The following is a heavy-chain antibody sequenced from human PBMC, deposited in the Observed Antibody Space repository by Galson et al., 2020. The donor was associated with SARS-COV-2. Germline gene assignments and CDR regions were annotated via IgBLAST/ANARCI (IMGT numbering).Heavy chain of an antibody. D-gene: IGHD6-19*01. CDR3: ARVGTSSSGWEAYYFDY. CDR2: IYPGDSDT. J-gene: IGHJ4*02. CDR1: GYSFTSYW. V-gene: IGHV5-51*01. Sequence: GESLKISCKGSGYSFTSYWIGWVRQMPGQGLEWMGIIYPGDSDTRYSPSFQGQVTISADKSISTAYLQWSSLKASDTAMYYCARVGTSSSGWEAYYFDYWGQGTLVTVSS.